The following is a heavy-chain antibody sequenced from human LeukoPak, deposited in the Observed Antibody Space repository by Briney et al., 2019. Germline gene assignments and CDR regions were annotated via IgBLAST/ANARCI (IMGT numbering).Heavy chain of an antibody. Sequence: PGRSLRLSCAASGFTFSSYGMHWVRQAPGKGLEWVAVISYDGSNKYYADSVKGRFTISRDNSKNTLYLQTNSLRAEDTAVYYCAKDYWNDGFDYWGQGTLVTVSS. CDR2: ISYDGSNK. J-gene: IGHJ4*02. CDR3: AKDYWNDGFDY. CDR1: GFTFSSYG. D-gene: IGHD1-1*01. V-gene: IGHV3-30*18.